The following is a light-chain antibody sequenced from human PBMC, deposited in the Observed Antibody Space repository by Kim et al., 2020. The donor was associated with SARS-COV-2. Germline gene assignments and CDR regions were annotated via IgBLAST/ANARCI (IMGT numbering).Light chain of an antibody. J-gene: IGLJ3*02. CDR3: AGWDDSLNAEV. Sequence: GQWVTISCSGSSSNLGTNSVHWYQQFPGTAPEVLIYKNNQRPSGVPDRFSGSKSGTSASLAISGLQSEDEGDYYCAGWDDSLNAEVFGGGTKVTVL. CDR1: SSNLGTNS. V-gene: IGLV1-44*01. CDR2: KNN.